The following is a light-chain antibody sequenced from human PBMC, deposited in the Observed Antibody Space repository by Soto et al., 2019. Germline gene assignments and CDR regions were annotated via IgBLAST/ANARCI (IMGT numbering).Light chain of an antibody. CDR2: DAS. Sequence: EIVLTQSPATLSLSPGERATLSCRASQSVSSYLAWYQQKPGQSPRLLIYDASNRATGIPVRFSGRGSGTDFTLTISSREPEDFAVYYCQQRTNWPWTFGQGTKVEIK. CDR1: QSVSSY. V-gene: IGKV3-11*01. J-gene: IGKJ1*01. CDR3: QQRTNWPWT.